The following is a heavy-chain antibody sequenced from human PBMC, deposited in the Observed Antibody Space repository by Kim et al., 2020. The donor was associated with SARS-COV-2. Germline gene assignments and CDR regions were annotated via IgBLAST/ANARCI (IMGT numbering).Heavy chain of an antibody. CDR3: ARRRTHYGMDV. V-gene: IGHV4-34*01. CDR2: INHSGST. Sequence: SETLSLTCAVYGGSFSGYYWSWIRQPPGKGLEWIGEINHSGSTNYNPSLKSRVTISVDTSKNQFSLKLSSVTAADTAVYYCARRRTHYGMDVWGQGTTVTVSS. J-gene: IGHJ6*02. CDR1: GGSFSGYY.